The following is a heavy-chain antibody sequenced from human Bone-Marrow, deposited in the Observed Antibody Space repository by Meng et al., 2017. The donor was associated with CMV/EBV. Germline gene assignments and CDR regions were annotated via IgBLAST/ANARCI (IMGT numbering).Heavy chain of an antibody. J-gene: IGHJ6*02. V-gene: IGHV1-69*02. Sequence: SYTSSWVRQAPGQGLEWMGRIIPILGIANYAQKFQGRVTITADKSTSTAYMELSSLRSEDTAVYYCAKRSEGSSWHRPPYYYYGMDVWGQGTTVTVSS. CDR3: AKRSEGSSWHRPPYYYYGMDV. D-gene: IGHD6-13*01. CDR1: SYT. CDR2: IIPILGIA.